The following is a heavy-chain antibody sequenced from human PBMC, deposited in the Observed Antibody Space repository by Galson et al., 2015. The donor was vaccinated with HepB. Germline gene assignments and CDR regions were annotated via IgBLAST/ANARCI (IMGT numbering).Heavy chain of an antibody. J-gene: IGHJ4*02. CDR1: GDSVSRKSTA. CDR3: ARQDYCYDSNCQGGGFDY. D-gene: IGHD3-22*01. Sequence: CAISGDSVSRKSTAWNRIRQSPSRGLEWLGRTYYRSQWYNDYAVSVKSRIRVNSDTSKNQFSLHLISVTPDDTAIYYCARQDYCYDSNCQGGGFDYWGQGTLVTVSS. CDR2: TYYRSQWYN. V-gene: IGHV6-1*01.